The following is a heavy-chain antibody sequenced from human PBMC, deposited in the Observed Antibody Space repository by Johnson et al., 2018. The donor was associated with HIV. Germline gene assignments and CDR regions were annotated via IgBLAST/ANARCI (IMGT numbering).Heavy chain of an antibody. Sequence: VQLVESGGGLVQPGRSLRLSCAASGFTISSNYMTWVRQAPGKGLEWVSVIYSDGSTYYADPVRGIFSIYRDNSKNTVHLQGSRLRVEDTAVYYCARVSSATTIALRPYAFDIWGQGTMVIVSS. D-gene: IGHD5-12*01. J-gene: IGHJ3*02. CDR2: IYSDGST. CDR1: GFTISSNY. CDR3: ARVSSATTIALRPYAFDI. V-gene: IGHV3-66*01.